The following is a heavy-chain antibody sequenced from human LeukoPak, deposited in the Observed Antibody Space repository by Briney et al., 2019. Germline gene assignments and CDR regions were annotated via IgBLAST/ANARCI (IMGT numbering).Heavy chain of an antibody. J-gene: IGHJ4*02. CDR1: GFTFSSYA. V-gene: IGHV3-23*01. CDR3: AKQRGSTVVLFDY. CDR2: ISGSGGST. D-gene: IGHD2-2*01. Sequence: QAGGSLRLSCAASGFTFSSYAMSWVRQAPGKGLEWVSAISGSGGSTYYADSVKGRFTISRDNSKNTLYLQMNSLRAEDTAVYYCAKQRGSTVVLFDYWGQGTLVTVSS.